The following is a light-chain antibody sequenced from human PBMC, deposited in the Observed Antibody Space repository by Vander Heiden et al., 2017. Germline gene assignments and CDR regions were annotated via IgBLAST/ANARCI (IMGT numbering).Light chain of an antibody. J-gene: IGLJ2*01. CDR3: GSDTSGNNLV. CDR1: SSDAGGYNP. V-gene: IGLV2-8*01. Sequence: QSALTQPPSASGSPAHCVTLSCTGTSSDAGGYNPAFRYQQHPRKAPQRMIYDVMRRSGGPARRFSGSKASSAAPLTSAGQHADEEAYYRCGSDTSGNNLVFGGGTKLTVL. CDR2: DVM.